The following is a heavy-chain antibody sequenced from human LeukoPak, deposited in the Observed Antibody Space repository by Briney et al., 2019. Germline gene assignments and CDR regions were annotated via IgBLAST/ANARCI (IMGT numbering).Heavy chain of an antibody. V-gene: IGHV4-4*07. D-gene: IGHD5-18*01. CDR1: TYSISSYY. CDR2: IYTSGSS. Sequence: PSETLSLTCTVSTYSISSYYWNWVRQPAGKGLEWIGRIYTSGSSDYNPSLKSRLTMSTDTSKNQFSLSLSSVTAADTAVYYCARGPITAMAPYSYYYMDVWGQGTTVTVSS. J-gene: IGHJ6*03. CDR3: ARGPITAMAPYSYYYMDV.